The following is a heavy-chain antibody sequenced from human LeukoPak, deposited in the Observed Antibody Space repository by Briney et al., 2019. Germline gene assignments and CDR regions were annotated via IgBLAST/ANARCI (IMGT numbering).Heavy chain of an antibody. CDR1: GGSISSSSYY. Sequence: SETLSLTCTVSGGSISSSSYYWGWLRQPPGKGLEWIATVYYTGTTYYNPSLKSRVIISADTSKNQYSLKLSSVTAADTAVYHCVRQSGYFDYWGQGTLVTVSS. V-gene: IGHV4-39*01. CDR3: VRQSGYFDY. J-gene: IGHJ4*02. CDR2: VYYTGTT.